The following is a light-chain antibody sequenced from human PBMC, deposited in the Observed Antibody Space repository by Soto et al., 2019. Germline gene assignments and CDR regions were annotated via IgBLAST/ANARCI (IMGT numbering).Light chain of an antibody. V-gene: IGKV1-39*01. Sequence: DILMTQSPSSLSASVGDRITITCRASQSIYKYLNWYQQKPGNAPRLLIYAASSLQSGVPSTFSGSGSGTDFTLTINYLEPEYFATYYCQQSYTTPRTFGGGTKVEIK. J-gene: IGKJ4*01. CDR3: QQSYTTPRT. CDR2: AAS. CDR1: QSIYKY.